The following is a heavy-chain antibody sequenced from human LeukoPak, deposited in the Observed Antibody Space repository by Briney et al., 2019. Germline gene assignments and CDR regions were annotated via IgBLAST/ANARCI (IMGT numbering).Heavy chain of an antibody. CDR1: GFTFSSYG. CDR2: VSSSGGTT. V-gene: IGHV3-23*01. J-gene: IGHJ6*03. CDR3: AKNGDRGAYCSGGICYPYYYYYMDV. D-gene: IGHD2-15*01. Sequence: PGGSLRLSCAASGFTFSSYGMSWVRQAPGKGLEWVSAVSSSGGTTYYADSVKGRFTISRDNSKNTLSLQMNSLRAEDTAIYYCAKNGDRGAYCSGGICYPYYYYYMDVWGKGTAVTISS.